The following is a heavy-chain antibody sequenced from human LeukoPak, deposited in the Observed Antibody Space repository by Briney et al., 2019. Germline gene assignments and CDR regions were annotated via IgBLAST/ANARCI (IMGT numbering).Heavy chain of an antibody. CDR3: ARATSRGYYDSSGYVC. J-gene: IGHJ4*02. CDR1: GYTFTGYY. V-gene: IGHV1-2*02. Sequence: ASVKVSCKASGYTFTGYYMHWVRQAPGQGLEWMGWINPNSGGTNYAQKFQGRVTMTRDTSISTAYMELSRLRSDDTAVYYCARATSRGYYDSSGYVCWGQGTLVTVSS. D-gene: IGHD3-22*01. CDR2: INPNSGGT.